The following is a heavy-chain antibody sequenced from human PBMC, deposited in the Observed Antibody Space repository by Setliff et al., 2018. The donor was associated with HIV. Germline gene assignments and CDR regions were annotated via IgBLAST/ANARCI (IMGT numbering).Heavy chain of an antibody. Sequence: LSLTCTVSGDSISGGSSYWSWIRQPAGKGLEWIGRIYTSGSTNYNPPLKSRVTISVDTSKNQFSLKMNSATAADTALYYCVRDAESVAAGAIYFYMDVWRKGTTVTVSS. D-gene: IGHD2-15*01. CDR3: VRDAESVAAGAIYFYMDV. CDR2: IYTSGST. V-gene: IGHV4-61*02. J-gene: IGHJ6*03. CDR1: GDSISGGSSY.